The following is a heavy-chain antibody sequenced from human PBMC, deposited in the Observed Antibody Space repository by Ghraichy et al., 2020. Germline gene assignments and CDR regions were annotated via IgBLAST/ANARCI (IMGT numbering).Heavy chain of an antibody. Sequence: SQTLSLTCSVSGDSISGNYWSWIRQPPGKGLEWIGYIYYSGHTDYNPSLKSRVTMSVDTSKNQFSLKLNSVTAADTAVYYCARKRRASTAANFLDYWGQGTLVTVSS. CDR1: GDSISGNY. CDR2: IYYSGHT. V-gene: IGHV4-59*08. CDR3: ARKRRASTAANFLDY. D-gene: IGHD6-13*01. J-gene: IGHJ4*02.